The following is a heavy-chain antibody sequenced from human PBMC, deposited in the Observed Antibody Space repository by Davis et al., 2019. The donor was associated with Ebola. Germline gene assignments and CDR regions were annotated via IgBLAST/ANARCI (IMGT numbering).Heavy chain of an antibody. CDR2: IYYSGST. CDR3: ARDQNGYNSLDY. Sequence: MPSETLSLTCTVSGGSISSYYWSWIRQPPGKGLEWIGYIYYSGSTYYNPSLKSRVTISVDTSKNQFSLKLSSVTAADTAVYYCARDQNGYNSLDYWGQGTLVTVSS. D-gene: IGHD5-24*01. V-gene: IGHV4-59*12. J-gene: IGHJ4*02. CDR1: GGSISSYY.